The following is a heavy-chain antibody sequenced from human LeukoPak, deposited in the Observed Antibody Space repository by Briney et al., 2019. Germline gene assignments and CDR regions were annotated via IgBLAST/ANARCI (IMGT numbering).Heavy chain of an antibody. V-gene: IGHV3-30-3*01. D-gene: IGHD6-19*01. CDR3: ARGHSIAVAGFPWGY. CDR1: GFTFSTYA. J-gene: IGHJ4*02. Sequence: PGGSLRLSCAASGFTFSTYAMHWVRQAPGKGLEWVAVISYDGSNKYYADSVRGRFTISRDNSKNTLYLQMNSLRAEDTAVYYCARGHSIAVAGFPWGYWGQGTLVTVSS. CDR2: ISYDGSNK.